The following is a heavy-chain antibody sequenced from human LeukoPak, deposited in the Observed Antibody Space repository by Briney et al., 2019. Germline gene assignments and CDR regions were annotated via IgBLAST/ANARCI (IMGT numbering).Heavy chain of an antibody. Sequence: GGSLRLSCAASGFTFTSFGMSWVRQAPGKGLEWVSAISGSGGSTYYADSVKGRFTISRDNSKNTLYLQMNSLRVDDTAVYYCARGRYSYGSSIFDYWGQGTLVTVSS. J-gene: IGHJ4*02. V-gene: IGHV3-23*01. CDR2: ISGSGGST. D-gene: IGHD3-10*01. CDR1: GFTFTSFG. CDR3: ARGRYSYGSSIFDY.